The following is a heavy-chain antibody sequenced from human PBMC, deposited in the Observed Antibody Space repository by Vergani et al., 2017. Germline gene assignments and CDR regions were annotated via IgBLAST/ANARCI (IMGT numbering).Heavy chain of an antibody. Sequence: QLQLQESGPGLVKPSETLSLTCTVSGGTITYGAFYWGWIRQSPGKGLEWVGSIYYSENKFYNPSLESRVTLSIDTTKNQFSLKLKSVTAADTAVYYCARCFRDEGMIYGGTVENWFDPWGQGTNITVSS. D-gene: IGHD3-22*01. CDR2: IYYSENK. V-gene: IGHV4-39*01. CDR1: GGTITYGAFY. CDR3: ARCFRDEGMIYGGTVENWFDP. J-gene: IGHJ5*02.